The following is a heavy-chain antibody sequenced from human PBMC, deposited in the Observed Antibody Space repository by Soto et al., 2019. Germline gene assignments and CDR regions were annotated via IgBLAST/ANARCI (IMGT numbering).Heavy chain of an antibody. V-gene: IGHV4-4*02. D-gene: IGHD4-17*01. CDR3: ARSEATVPDY. Sequence: QVQLQESGPGLVKPSGTLSLTCTVSGGSMSSSNWWNWVRQSPGKGLEWIGETHQSGRTNYNPSLKSRVTISVDRSKNQYSLNLNSVTAADTAINNCARSEATVPDYWGQGTLVTVSS. J-gene: IGHJ4*02. CDR2: THQSGRT. CDR1: GGSMSSSNW.